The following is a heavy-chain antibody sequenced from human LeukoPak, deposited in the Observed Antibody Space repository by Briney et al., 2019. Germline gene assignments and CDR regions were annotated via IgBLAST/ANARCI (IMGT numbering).Heavy chain of an antibody. CDR3: ARATILQYYYGMDV. CDR1: GYTFTNYN. D-gene: IGHD5-12*01. CDR2: ISSSSSYI. V-gene: IGHV3-21*01. Sequence: GGSLRLSCAASGYTFTNYNMYWVRQAPGKGLEWVSSISSSSSYIYYADSVKGRFTISRDNAKNSLYLQMNSLRAEDAAVYYCARATILQYYYGMDVWGQGTTVTVSS. J-gene: IGHJ6*02.